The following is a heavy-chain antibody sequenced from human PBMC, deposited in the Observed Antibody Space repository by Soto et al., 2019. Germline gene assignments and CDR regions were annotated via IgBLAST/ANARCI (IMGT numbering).Heavy chain of an antibody. D-gene: IGHD1-26*01. CDR1: GFSFTTYV. CDR2: ISHDGSYK. V-gene: IGHV3-30*18. CDR3: AKGLLAIVGTTLPRDDFDV. Sequence: QVQLVESGGGVVQPGRSLRLSCAASGFSFTTYVMHWVRQAPGKGLEWVAVISHDGSYKYYGDAVKGRVTISRDTSKNTVYLEMNSLRQEDTAVYDGAKGLLAIVGTTLPRDDFDVWGQGTMVTVSS. J-gene: IGHJ3*01.